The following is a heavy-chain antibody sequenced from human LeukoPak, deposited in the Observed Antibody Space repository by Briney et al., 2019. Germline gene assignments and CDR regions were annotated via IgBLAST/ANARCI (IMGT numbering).Heavy chain of an antibody. CDR2: ISWNSGSI. CDR1: GFTFDDYA. V-gene: IGHV3-9*01. J-gene: IGHJ4*02. D-gene: IGHD2-15*01. CDR3: AKDESQFVAAMDY. Sequence: PGGSLRLSCAASGFTFDDYAMHWVRQAPGKGLEWVSGISWNSGSIGYADSVKGRFTISRDNAKNSLYLQMNSLRAEDTALYYCAKDESQFVAAMDYWGQGTLVTVSS.